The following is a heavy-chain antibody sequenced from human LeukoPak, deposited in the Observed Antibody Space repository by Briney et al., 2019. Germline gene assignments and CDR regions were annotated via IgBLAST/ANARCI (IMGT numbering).Heavy chain of an antibody. J-gene: IGHJ3*02. CDR1: GFTFSSYE. Sequence: PGGSLRLSCAASGFTFSSYEMNWVRQAPGKGLEWVSYISSSGSTIYYADSVKGRFTISRDNAKNSLYLQMNSLRAEDTAVYYCARDRSPIVATTDAFDRWGQGRMVSV. CDR3: ARDRSPIVATTDAFDR. V-gene: IGHV3-48*03. D-gene: IGHD5-12*01. CDR2: ISSSGSTI.